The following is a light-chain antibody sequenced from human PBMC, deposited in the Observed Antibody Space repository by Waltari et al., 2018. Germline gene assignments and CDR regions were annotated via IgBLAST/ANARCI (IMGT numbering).Light chain of an antibody. Sequence: DIQMTQSPSSLSASVGDRVTITCRASQGISSWLAWYQQKPGKATKLMIYKASSLQSGVTSRLSASGSVTNFTLTISSLQPEDFATYYCQQYTSAPFPFVPGTKLDIK. CDR3: QQYTSAPFP. CDR2: KAS. CDR1: QGISSW. J-gene: IGKJ3*01. V-gene: IGKV1-12*01.